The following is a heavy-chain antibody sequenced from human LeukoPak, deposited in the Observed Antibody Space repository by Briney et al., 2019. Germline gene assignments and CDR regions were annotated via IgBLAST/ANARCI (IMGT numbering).Heavy chain of an antibody. CDR1: GVSIGSSTFY. CDR3: ARAGHSSSWYVSWSFDY. D-gene: IGHD6-13*01. Sequence: PSETLSLTCTVSGVSIGSSTFYWSWIRQPAGKGLEWIGRIYTSGSTNYNPSLKSRVTISVDTSKNQFSLKLSSVTAADTAVYYCARAGHSSSWYVSWSFDYWGQGTLVTVSS. V-gene: IGHV4-61*02. CDR2: IYTSGST. J-gene: IGHJ4*02.